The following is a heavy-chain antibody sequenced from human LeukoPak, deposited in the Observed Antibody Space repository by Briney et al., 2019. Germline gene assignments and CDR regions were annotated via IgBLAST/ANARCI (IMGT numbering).Heavy chain of an antibody. CDR2: IYSGGDT. J-gene: IGHJ4*02. CDR1: GFTVSSSY. D-gene: IGHD6-13*01. CDR3: VRAFVTAAGFFDT. Sequence: GGSLRLSCAASGFTVSSSYMSWVRQAPGKGLEWVSVIYSGGDTHYAGSVKGRFTISRDNSVNTLYLQMNSLRTEDTAVYYCVRAFVTAAGFFDTWGQGTLVTVSS. V-gene: IGHV3-66*02.